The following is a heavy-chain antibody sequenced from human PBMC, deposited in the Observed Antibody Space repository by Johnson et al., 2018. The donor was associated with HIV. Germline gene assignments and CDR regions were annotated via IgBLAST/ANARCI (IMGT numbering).Heavy chain of an antibody. V-gene: IGHV3-33*06. J-gene: IGHJ3*02. CDR3: AKDRAIYSSRAVVAFDI. D-gene: IGHD6-13*01. CDR2: IWYDGSNK. CDR1: GFTFSSYG. Sequence: QVQLVESGGGVVQPGRSLRLSCAASGFTFSSYGMHWVRQAPDKGLEWVAVIWYDGSNKYYADSVKGRFTISRDNSKNTLYLQMNSLRAEDTAVYYCAKDRAIYSSRAVVAFDIWGQGTMVTVSS.